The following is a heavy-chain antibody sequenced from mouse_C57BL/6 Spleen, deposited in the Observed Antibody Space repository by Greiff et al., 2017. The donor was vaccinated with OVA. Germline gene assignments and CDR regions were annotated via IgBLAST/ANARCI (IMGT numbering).Heavy chain of an antibody. V-gene: IGHV2-2*01. J-gene: IGHJ1*03. CDR3: AAEYYSNPHWYFDV. CDR1: GFSLTSYG. D-gene: IGHD2-5*01. Sequence: QVQLKQSGPGLVQPSQSLSITCTVSGFSLTSYGVHWVRQSPGKGLEWLGVIWSGGSTDYNAAFISRLSISKDNSKSQVFFKMNSLQADDTAIYYCAAEYYSNPHWYFDVWGTGTTVTVSS. CDR2: IWSGGST.